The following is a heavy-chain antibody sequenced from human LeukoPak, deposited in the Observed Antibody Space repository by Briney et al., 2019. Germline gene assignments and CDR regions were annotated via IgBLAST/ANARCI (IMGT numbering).Heavy chain of an antibody. V-gene: IGHV4-4*07. Sequence: SETLSLTCTVSGGSISSYYWSWLRQPAGKGLEWIGRIYTSGSTNYNPSLKSRGTMSVDTSKNQFSLKLSSVTAADTAVYYCARDQGYYYDSSGFRNFDYWGQGTLVTVSS. CDR1: GGSISSYY. CDR3: ARDQGYYYDSSGFRNFDY. J-gene: IGHJ4*02. CDR2: IYTSGST. D-gene: IGHD3-22*01.